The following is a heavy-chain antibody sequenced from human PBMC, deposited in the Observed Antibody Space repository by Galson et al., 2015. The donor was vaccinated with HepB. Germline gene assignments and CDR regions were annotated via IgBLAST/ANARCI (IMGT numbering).Heavy chain of an antibody. D-gene: IGHD4-17*01. CDR3: ARVRIIGDYGDYGREGLDP. CDR1: GGTFSSYT. V-gene: IGHV1-69*02. CDR2: IIPILGIA. Sequence: SVKVSCKASGGTFSSYTISWVRQAPGQGLEWMGRIIPILGIANYAQKFQGRVTITADKSTSTAYMELSSLRSEDTAVYYCARVRIIGDYGDYGREGLDPWGQGTLVTVSS. J-gene: IGHJ5*02.